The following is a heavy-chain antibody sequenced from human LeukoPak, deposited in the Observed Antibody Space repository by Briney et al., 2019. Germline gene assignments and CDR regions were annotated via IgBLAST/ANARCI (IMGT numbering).Heavy chain of an antibody. J-gene: IGHJ4*02. CDR2: ISSSSSYI. V-gene: IGHV3-21*01. CDR3: ARDFSSIAAAGTY. CDR1: GFTFSSYS. D-gene: IGHD6-13*01. Sequence: PGGSLRLSCAASGFTFSSYSMNWVRQAPGKGLEWVSSISSSSSYIYYADSVKGRFTISRDNAKNSLYLQMNSLRAEDTAVYYCARDFSSIAAAGTYWGQGTLVTVSS.